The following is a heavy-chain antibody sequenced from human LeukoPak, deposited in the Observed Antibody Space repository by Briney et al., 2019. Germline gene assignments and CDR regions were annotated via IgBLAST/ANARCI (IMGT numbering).Heavy chain of an antibody. CDR1: GYSFTSYW. CDR3: ARGGGYYYDNSGYSDAFDI. J-gene: IGHJ3*02. CDR2: IYPGDSDT. Sequence: GESLKISCKGSGYSFTSYWIGWVRQMPGKGLEWMGIIYPGDSDTRYSPSFQGQVTISAGKSISTAYLQWSSLKASDTAMYYCARGGGYYYDNSGYSDAFDIWGQGTMVTVSS. D-gene: IGHD3-22*01. V-gene: IGHV5-51*01.